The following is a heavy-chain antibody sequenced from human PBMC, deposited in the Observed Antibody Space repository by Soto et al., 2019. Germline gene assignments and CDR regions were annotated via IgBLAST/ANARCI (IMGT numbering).Heavy chain of an antibody. D-gene: IGHD6-19*01. Sequence: QVQLQQWGAGLLKPSETLSLTCAVYGGSFSGYYWSWIRQPPGKGLEWIGEINHSGSTNYNPSLKSRVTISVDTSKHQFSLRLSSVTAADTAVYYCASGIAVNWFDPWGQGTLVTVSS. J-gene: IGHJ5*02. CDR1: GGSFSGYY. CDR3: ASGIAVNWFDP. CDR2: INHSGST. V-gene: IGHV4-34*01.